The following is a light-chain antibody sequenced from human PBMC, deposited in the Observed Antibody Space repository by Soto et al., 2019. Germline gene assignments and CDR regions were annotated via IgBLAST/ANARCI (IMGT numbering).Light chain of an antibody. CDR1: QILLEGSNNKDY. J-gene: IGKJ3*01. V-gene: IGKV4-1*01. CDR2: WAS. CDR3: QQYNRWPFT. Sequence: DIVMTQSPDSLTVSLGERATINVNSSQILLEGSNNKDYLAWYQQKPGQPPKLLIYWASTRESGVPDRYSGSGSGTEFTLTISSLQSGDFAVYYCQQYNRWPFTFGPGTKVDIK.